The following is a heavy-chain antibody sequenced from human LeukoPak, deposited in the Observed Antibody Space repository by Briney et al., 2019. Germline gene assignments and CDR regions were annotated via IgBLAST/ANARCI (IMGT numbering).Heavy chain of an antibody. V-gene: IGHV4-59*01. CDR3: ARSRVDIVVVPAAEGSYYYVDV. CDR2: IYYSGST. D-gene: IGHD2-2*03. CDR1: GASISNFY. Sequence: SETLSLTCTVSGASISNFYWSWIRQPPGKGLEWIGYIYYSGSTNYNPSLKSRVTISVDTSKKQFSLKLSSVTAADTAVYYCARSRVDIVVVPAAEGSYYYVDVWGKGTTVTVSS. J-gene: IGHJ6*03.